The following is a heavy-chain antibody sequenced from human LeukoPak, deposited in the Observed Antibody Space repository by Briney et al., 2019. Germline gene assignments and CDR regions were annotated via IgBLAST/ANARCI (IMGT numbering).Heavy chain of an antibody. D-gene: IGHD3/OR15-3a*01. Sequence: PSQTLSLTCTVSGGSISSGDYYWSWIRQPPGKGLEWIGYIYYSGSTYYNPSLKSRVTISVDTSKNQFSLKLSSVTAADTAVYYCARVVGLVRPYWYFDLWGRGTLVTVSS. V-gene: IGHV4-30-4*08. CDR3: ARVVGLVRPYWYFDL. CDR2: IYYSGST. CDR1: GGSISSGDYY. J-gene: IGHJ2*01.